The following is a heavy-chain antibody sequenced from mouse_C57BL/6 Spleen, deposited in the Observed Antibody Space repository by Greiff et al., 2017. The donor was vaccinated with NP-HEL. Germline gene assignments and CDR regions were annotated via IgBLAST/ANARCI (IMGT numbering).Heavy chain of an antibody. D-gene: IGHD2-5*01. Sequence: EVKVVESGGGLVKPGGSLKLSCAASGFTFSDYGMHWVRQAPEKGLEWVAYISSGSSTIYYADTVKGRFTISRDNAKNTLFLQMTSLRSEDTAMYYCAPTYYSNYEGFAYWGQGTLVTVSA. CDR2: ISSGSSTI. V-gene: IGHV5-17*01. J-gene: IGHJ3*01. CDR3: APTYYSNYEGFAY. CDR1: GFTFSDYG.